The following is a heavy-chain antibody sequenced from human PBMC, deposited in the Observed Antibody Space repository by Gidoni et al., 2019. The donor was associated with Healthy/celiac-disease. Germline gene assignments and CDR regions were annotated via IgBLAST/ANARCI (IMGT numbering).Heavy chain of an antibody. J-gene: IGHJ6*02. D-gene: IGHD5-18*01. Sequence: EVQLLESGVCLVHPGCPLSLSCAASGFTFSSYWMSWVRQAPGKGLEWVANIKQDGSEKYYVDSVKGRFTISRDNAKNSLYLQMNSLRAEDTAVYYCARGHTAMAYYYYYGMDVWGQGTTVTVSS. CDR2: IKQDGSEK. CDR3: ARGHTAMAYYYYYGMDV. CDR1: GFTFSSYW. V-gene: IGHV3-7*01.